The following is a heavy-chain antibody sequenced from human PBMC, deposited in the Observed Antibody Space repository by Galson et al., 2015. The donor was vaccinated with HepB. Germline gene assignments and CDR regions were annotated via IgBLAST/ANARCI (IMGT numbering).Heavy chain of an antibody. CDR1: GDSVSSNGAT. Sequence: CAISGDSVSSNGATWNWIRQSPSSGLEWLGRTYHRSKWYNDYAVSVKSRITINPDTAKNQFSLQLNSVTLEDTAVYYCAREGYYFDYWGQGTLVTVSS. J-gene: IGHJ4*02. CDR3: AREGYYFDY. V-gene: IGHV6-1*01. CDR2: TYHRSKWYN.